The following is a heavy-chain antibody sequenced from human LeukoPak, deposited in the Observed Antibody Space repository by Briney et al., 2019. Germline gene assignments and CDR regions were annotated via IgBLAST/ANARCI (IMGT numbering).Heavy chain of an antibody. D-gene: IGHD3-22*01. V-gene: IGHV4-4*07. J-gene: IGHJ4*01. Sequence: SETLSLTCTVSGGSISNYWSWIRRPAGKGLEWIGRIYSSGGANYNPSLKSRVTISVDKSKNQFSLKLSSVNAADTAVYYCARQGIGSYHRDYWGHGTLVTVSS. CDR1: GGSISNY. CDR2: IYSSGGA. CDR3: ARQGIGSYHRDY.